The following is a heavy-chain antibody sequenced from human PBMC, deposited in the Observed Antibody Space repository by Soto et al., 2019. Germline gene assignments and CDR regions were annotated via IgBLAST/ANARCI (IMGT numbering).Heavy chain of an antibody. V-gene: IGHV2-5*02. CDR3: AHSPTATGGGPFDY. D-gene: IGHD5-18*01. CDR2: IYWDDDK. CDR1: GFSLSTSGVG. Sequence: QITLKESGPTLVKPTQTLTLTCTFSGFSLSTSGVGVGWIRQPPGKALEWLALIYWDDDKRYSPSLKSRLTITKDTSKNQVVLTMHHMDPVDTATYYCAHSPTATGGGPFDYWGQGTLVNVSS. J-gene: IGHJ4*02.